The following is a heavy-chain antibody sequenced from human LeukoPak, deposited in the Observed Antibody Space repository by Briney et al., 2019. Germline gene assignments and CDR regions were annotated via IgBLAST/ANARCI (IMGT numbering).Heavy chain of an antibody. CDR3: ASGYSSGWYKWGARPYFDY. J-gene: IGHJ4*02. CDR2: IRNDGSNK. D-gene: IGHD6-19*01. CDR1: GFIFSSYG. Sequence: GGSLRLSCAASGFIFSSYGMHWVRQAPGKGLEWVAFIRNDGSNKYYADSVKGRFTISRDNSKNTLYLQMNSLRAEDTAVYYCASGYSSGWYKWGARPYFDYWGQGTLVTVSS. V-gene: IGHV3-30*02.